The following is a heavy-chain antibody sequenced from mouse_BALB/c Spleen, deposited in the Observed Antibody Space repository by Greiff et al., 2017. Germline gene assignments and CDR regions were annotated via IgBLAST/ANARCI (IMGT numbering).Heavy chain of an antibody. CDR3: ASITTVLYAMDY. V-gene: IGHV14-3*02. CDR2: IDPANGNT. CDR1: GFNIKDTY. J-gene: IGHJ4*01. D-gene: IGHD1-1*01. Sequence: VQLQQSGAELVKPGASVKLSCTASGFNIKDTYMHWVKQRPEQGLEWIGRIDPANGNTKYDPKFQGKATITADTSSNTAYLQLSSLTSEDTAVYYCASITTVLYAMDYWGQGTSVTVSS.